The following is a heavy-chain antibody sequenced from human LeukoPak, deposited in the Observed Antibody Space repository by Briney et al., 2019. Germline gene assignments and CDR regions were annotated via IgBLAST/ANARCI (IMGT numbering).Heavy chain of an antibody. J-gene: IGHJ5*02. V-gene: IGHV3-9*01. CDR1: GFTFDDYV. CDR2: ITWNSDTI. Sequence: TGGSLRLSCAASGFTFDDYVMHWVRQAPGKGLEWVSGITWNSDTIAYADSVKGRFTISRDNAKNSLYLQMNSLRAEDTAVYYCARDRYDFWSGYWQSFDPWGQGTLVTVSS. CDR3: ARDRYDFWSGYWQSFDP. D-gene: IGHD3-3*01.